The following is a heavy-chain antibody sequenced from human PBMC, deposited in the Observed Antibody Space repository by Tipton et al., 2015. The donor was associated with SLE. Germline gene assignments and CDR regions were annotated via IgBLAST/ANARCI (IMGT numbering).Heavy chain of an antibody. D-gene: IGHD1-26*01. Sequence: SLRLSCAASGFSFESYTLNWVRQAPGKGLEWVSSISSSSTYIYYADSVKGRFTMSRDNAKKSLYLQMHSLRAEDTAVYYCAREMGSKEAFFDHWGQGTLVTVPS. J-gene: IGHJ4*02. CDR1: GFSFESYT. V-gene: IGHV3-21*01. CDR2: ISSSSTYI. CDR3: AREMGSKEAFFDH.